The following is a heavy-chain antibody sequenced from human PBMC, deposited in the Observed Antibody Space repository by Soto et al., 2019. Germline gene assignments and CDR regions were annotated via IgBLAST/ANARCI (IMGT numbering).Heavy chain of an antibody. J-gene: IGHJ4*02. CDR1: GGSISSYY. CDR2: IYYSGGT. V-gene: IGHV4-59*01. D-gene: IGHD1-26*01. CDR3: ARSPVVGATPLVY. Sequence: PSETLSLTCTVSGGSISSYYWSWIRQPPGKALEWIGYIYYSGGTNYNPSLKSRVTISIDTSKNQFSLKLSSVTAADTAVYYCARSPVVGATPLVYWGQGTLVTVSS.